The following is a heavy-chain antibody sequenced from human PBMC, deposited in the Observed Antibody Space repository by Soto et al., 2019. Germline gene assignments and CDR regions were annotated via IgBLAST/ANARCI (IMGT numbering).Heavy chain of an antibody. CDR2: IWYDGSNK. CDR1: GFTFSSYG. Sequence: QVQLVESGGGVVQPGRSLRLSCAASGFTFSSYGMHWVRQAPGKGLEWVAVIWYDGSNKYYADSVKGRFTISRDNSKNTLYLQMTSLRAEDTAVYYCASFTGSGDDFDYWGQGTLVTVSS. V-gene: IGHV3-33*01. CDR3: ASFTGSGDDFDY. D-gene: IGHD2-15*01. J-gene: IGHJ4*02.